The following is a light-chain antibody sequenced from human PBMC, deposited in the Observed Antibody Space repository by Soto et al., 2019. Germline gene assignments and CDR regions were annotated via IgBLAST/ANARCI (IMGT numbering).Light chain of an antibody. CDR3: QQYSSSSYT. CDR1: QSISTNF. Sequence: IVLTQSPGTLSLSPGERATLSCRASQSISTNFLAWYQHKSGQAPRLLIFGASRRAPGIPDRFSGSGSGTDFTLSISGLEPEDFAVYYCQQYSSSSYTFGQGTKLDIK. CDR2: GAS. V-gene: IGKV3-20*01. J-gene: IGKJ2*01.